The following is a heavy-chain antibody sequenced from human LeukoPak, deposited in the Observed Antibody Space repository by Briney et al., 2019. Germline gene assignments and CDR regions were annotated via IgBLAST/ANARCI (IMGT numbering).Heavy chain of an antibody. CDR1: GFTFSSYS. Sequence: GGSLRLSCAASGFTFSSYSMNWVRQAPGKGLEWVSSISSSSSYIYYADSVKGRFTISRDNAKNSLYLQMNSLRAEDMAVYYCARDGPTYCGGDCYFDYWGQGTLVTVSS. CDR3: ARDGPTYCGGDCYFDY. J-gene: IGHJ4*02. CDR2: ISSSSSYI. D-gene: IGHD2-21*02. V-gene: IGHV3-21*01.